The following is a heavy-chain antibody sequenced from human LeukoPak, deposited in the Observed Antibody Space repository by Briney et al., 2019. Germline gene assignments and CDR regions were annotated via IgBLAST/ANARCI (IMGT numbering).Heavy chain of an antibody. CDR3: ARGGYNGHDPYYFDS. D-gene: IGHD5-12*01. J-gene: IGHJ4*02. CDR1: GFTVITTY. V-gene: IGHV3-53*04. Sequence: GGSLRLSCSASGFTVITTYMSWVRQAPGKGLECVSVIYTRGNTYYADSVKGRFTISRHNSENKIYLQMDSLRPEDTAVYYCARGGYNGHDPYYFDSWGQGSLVTVSS. CDR2: IYTRGNT.